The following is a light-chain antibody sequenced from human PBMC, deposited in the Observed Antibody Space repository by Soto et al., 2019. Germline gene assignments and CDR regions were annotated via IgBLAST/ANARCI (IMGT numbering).Light chain of an antibody. CDR2: AAS. V-gene: IGKV1-9*01. Sequence: DIPLTQSPSFLSASVGDRVTITCRASQGIRSYLAWYQQKPGKAPKLLISAASSLQSGVPSRFSGSGSGTEFTLTISCLQPEDFATYYCQQVNDYPLTFGGGTKVEIK. CDR3: QQVNDYPLT. J-gene: IGKJ4*01. CDR1: QGIRSY.